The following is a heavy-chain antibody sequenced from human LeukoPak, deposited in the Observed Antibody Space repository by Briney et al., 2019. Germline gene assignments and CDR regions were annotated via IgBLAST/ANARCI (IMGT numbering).Heavy chain of an antibody. Sequence: PSRTLSLTCTVSGGSISSGDYYWSWIRQPPGKGLEWIGYIYYSGSTYYNPSLKSRVTISVDTSKNQFSLKLSSVTAADTAVYYCARALRSHYYFDYWGQGTLVTVSS. D-gene: IGHD4-17*01. CDR1: GGSISSGDYY. J-gene: IGHJ4*02. CDR3: ARALRSHYYFDY. CDR2: IYYSGST. V-gene: IGHV4-30-4*08.